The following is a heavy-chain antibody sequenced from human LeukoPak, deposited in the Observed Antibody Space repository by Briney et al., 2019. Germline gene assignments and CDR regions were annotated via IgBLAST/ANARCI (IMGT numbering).Heavy chain of an antibody. V-gene: IGHV3-74*01. CDR3: VRERYYVPDY. CDR1: GFTFSSTW. D-gene: IGHD3-16*01. J-gene: IGHJ4*02. CDR2: INSDGSTT. Sequence: GGSLRLSCAASGFTFSSTWMHWFRQVPGKGPVWVSRINSDGSTTIYADSVKGRFTISRDNARNTLYLQMNSLRAEDTAVYYYVRERYYVPDYWGQGTLVTVSS.